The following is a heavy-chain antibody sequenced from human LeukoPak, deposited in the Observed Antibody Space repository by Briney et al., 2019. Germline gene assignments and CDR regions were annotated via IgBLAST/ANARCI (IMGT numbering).Heavy chain of an antibody. J-gene: IGHJ5*02. Sequence: SQTLSLTCTVSGGSVSDYYWGWIRQPPGKGLEFIGYIFYSGSTNYNPSLKSRVTISADTSTNQFSLELSSVTAADTAVYYCARWMYYYDDTGFDPWGQGTLVTVSP. CDR1: GGSVSDYY. CDR3: ARWMYYYDDTGFDP. V-gene: IGHV4-59*02. D-gene: IGHD3-22*01. CDR2: IFYSGST.